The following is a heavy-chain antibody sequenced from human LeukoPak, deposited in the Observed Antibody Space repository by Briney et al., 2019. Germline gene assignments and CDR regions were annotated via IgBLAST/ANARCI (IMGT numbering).Heavy chain of an antibody. CDR2: IYYSGTT. CDR3: ARDAELNWFDP. D-gene: IGHD1-7*01. Sequence: SETLSLTCTVSGGSLNSFYWSWFRQPPGKGLEWIGWIYYSGTTKYNPSLKSRVTISIDTSKNQFSLKVSSVTAADTAVYYCARDAELNWFDPWGLGTLVTVSS. CDR1: GGSLNSFY. V-gene: IGHV4-59*12. J-gene: IGHJ5*02.